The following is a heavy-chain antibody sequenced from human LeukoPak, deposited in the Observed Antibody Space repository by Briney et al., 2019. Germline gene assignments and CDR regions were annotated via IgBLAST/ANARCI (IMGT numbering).Heavy chain of an antibody. CDR3: ASQMYYYGSGSYYGFDY. J-gene: IGHJ4*02. V-gene: IGHV1-2*02. Sequence: ASVKVSCKASGGTFSSYAISWVRQAPGQGLEWMGWINPNSGGTNYAQKFQGRVTMTRDTSISTAYMELSRLRSDDTAVYYCASQMYYYGSGSYYGFDYWGQGTLVTVSS. CDR1: GGTFSSYA. D-gene: IGHD3-10*01. CDR2: INPNSGGT.